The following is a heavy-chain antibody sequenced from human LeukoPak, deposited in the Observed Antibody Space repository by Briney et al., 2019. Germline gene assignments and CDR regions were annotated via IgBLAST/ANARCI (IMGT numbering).Heavy chain of an antibody. J-gene: IGHJ4*02. Sequence: ASVKVSCKASGYTFSGTGWYLYWPRQAPGQGLECMRWIYPNNGATGYAQKFQGRVAMTRDTSISTAYMELSRLRPDDTAVYYCARDGPAQMVDFDYWGQGTLVTVSS. D-gene: IGHD3-10*01. CDR1: GYTFSGTGWY. CDR2: IYPNNGAT. V-gene: IGHV1-2*02. CDR3: ARDGPAQMVDFDY.